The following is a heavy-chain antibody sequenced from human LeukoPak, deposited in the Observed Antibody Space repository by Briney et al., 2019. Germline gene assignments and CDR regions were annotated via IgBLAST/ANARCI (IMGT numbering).Heavy chain of an antibody. J-gene: IGHJ4*02. D-gene: IGHD3-22*01. CDR1: GGTFSSYA. CDR2: IIPIFGTA. V-gene: IGHV1-69*05. CDR3: ARAYYYDSSGCSFDY. Sequence: SVKVSCKASGGTFSSYAISWVRQAPGQGLEWMGRIIPIFGTANYAQKFQGRVTITTDESTSTAYMELSSLRSEDTAVYYCARAYYYDSSGCSFDYWGQGTLVTVSS.